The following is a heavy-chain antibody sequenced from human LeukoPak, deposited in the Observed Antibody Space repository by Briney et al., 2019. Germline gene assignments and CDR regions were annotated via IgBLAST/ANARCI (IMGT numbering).Heavy chain of an antibody. J-gene: IGHJ6*02. CDR2: ISGSGGST. V-gene: IGHV3-23*01. D-gene: IGHD2-15*01. CDR1: GFTFSSYA. Sequence: GGSLRLSCAASGFTFSSYAMSWVRQAPGKGLEWVPAISGSGGSTYYADSVKGRFTISRDNSKNTLYLQMNSLRAEDTAVYYCAKDGVEHCSGGSCYSRYYGMDVWGQGTTVTVSS. CDR3: AKDGVEHCSGGSCYSRYYGMDV.